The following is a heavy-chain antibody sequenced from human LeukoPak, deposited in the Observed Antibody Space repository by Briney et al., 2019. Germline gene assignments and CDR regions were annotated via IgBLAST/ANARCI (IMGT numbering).Heavy chain of an antibody. Sequence: GGYLRRYCAASGFTFSSYSMNWVRQAPGKGLEWVSYISSSSSTIYYADSVKGRFTISRDNAKNTLYLQMNSLRAEDTAVYYCARDLTVSLITNWFDPWGQGTLVTVSS. J-gene: IGHJ5*02. D-gene: IGHD4-11*01. V-gene: IGHV3-48*04. CDR2: ISSSSSTI. CDR3: ARDLTVSLITNWFDP. CDR1: GFTFSSYS.